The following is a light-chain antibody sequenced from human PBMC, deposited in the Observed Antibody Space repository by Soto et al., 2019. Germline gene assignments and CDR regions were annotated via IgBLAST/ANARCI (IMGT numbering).Light chain of an antibody. V-gene: IGKV3-15*01. CDR1: QSVSSN. Sequence: EIVLTQSPGTLSLSAGERATLSCRASQSVSSNQLAWYQQKPGRAPRLLIYGASTRATGIPARFSGSGSGTEFTLTISSLQSEDFAVYYCQQYNNWPQTFGQGTKVDIK. J-gene: IGKJ1*01. CDR2: GAS. CDR3: QQYNNWPQT.